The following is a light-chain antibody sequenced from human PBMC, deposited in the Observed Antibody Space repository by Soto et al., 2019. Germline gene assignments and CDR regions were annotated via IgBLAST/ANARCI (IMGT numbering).Light chain of an antibody. J-gene: IGLJ3*02. V-gene: IGLV1-44*01. CDR3: AAWDDSLNAWV. CDR1: SSNIGINT. Sequence: QSVLTQPHSASGTPGQRGTISCSGSSSNIGINTVNWYQQLPGTAPKLLIYSNNQRPSGVPDRFSGSKSGTSASLAISGLQSEDEADYYCAAWDDSLNAWVFGGGTKLTFL. CDR2: SNN.